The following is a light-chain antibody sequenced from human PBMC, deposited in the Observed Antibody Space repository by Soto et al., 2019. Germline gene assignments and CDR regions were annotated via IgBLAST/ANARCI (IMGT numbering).Light chain of an antibody. CDR1: ALPKKY. CDR2: EDN. V-gene: IGLV3-10*01. CDR3: YSTDSSGNHRV. Sequence: SYELTQAPSVSVSPGQTARITCSGDALPKKYAYWYQQKSGQAPVLVIYEDNKRPSGIPERFSGSSSGTMATLTISGAQVEDEADYYCYSTDSSGNHRVFGGGTKVTVL. J-gene: IGLJ3*02.